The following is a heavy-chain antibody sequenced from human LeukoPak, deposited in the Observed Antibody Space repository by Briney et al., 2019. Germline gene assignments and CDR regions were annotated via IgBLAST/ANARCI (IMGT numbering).Heavy chain of an antibody. CDR1: GYTLTGYY. V-gene: IGHV1-2*02. CDR2: INPNSGGT. J-gene: IGHJ4*02. Sequence: ASVKVSCKASGYTLTGYYMHWVRQAPGQGLEWMGWINPNSGGTNYAQKFQGRVTMTRDTSISTAYMELSRLRSDDTAVYYCARDGCSSTSCYSPSIDYWGQGTLVTVSS. CDR3: ARDGCSSTSCYSPSIDY. D-gene: IGHD2-2*02.